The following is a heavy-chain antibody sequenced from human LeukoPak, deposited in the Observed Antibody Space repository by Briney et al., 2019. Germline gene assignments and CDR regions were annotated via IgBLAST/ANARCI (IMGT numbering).Heavy chain of an antibody. J-gene: IGHJ5*02. Sequence: QPGRSLRLSCAASGFTFSSYGMHWVRQAPGKGLEWVAIISFDGSNKYYADSVKGRFTISRDNSKNTMYLQMNSLRAEDTAVFYCARGVVALRYIDWLSNTWFDPWGQGTLVTVSS. V-gene: IGHV3-30*19. CDR2: ISFDGSNK. CDR3: ARGVVALRYIDWLSNTWFDP. CDR1: GFTFSSYG. D-gene: IGHD3-9*01.